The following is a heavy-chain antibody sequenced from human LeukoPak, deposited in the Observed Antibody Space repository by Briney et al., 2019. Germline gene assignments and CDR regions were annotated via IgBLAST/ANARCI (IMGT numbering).Heavy chain of an antibody. D-gene: IGHD3-3*01. V-gene: IGHV3-30*18. CDR2: ISYDGSNK. CDR1: GFTFSSYG. Sequence: PGGSLRLSCAASGFTFSSYGMHWVRRAPGKGREGVAVISYDGSNKYYADSVKGRFTITRDNSKNTLYLQMTSLRAEDTAVYYCAKITIFGVVSSPFDYWGQGTLVTVSS. CDR3: AKITIFGVVSSPFDY. J-gene: IGHJ4*02.